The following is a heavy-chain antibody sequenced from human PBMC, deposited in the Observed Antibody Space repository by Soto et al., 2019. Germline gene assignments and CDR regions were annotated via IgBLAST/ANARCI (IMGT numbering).Heavy chain of an antibody. Sequence: ASVKVSCKASGYTFTGYYMHWVRQAPGQGLEWMGWINPNSGGTNYAQKFQGWVTMTRDTSISTAYMELSRLRSDDTAVYYCARDLALYYYGSWSYYNSYYYYYGMDVWGQGTTVTVSS. CDR1: GYTFTGYY. J-gene: IGHJ6*02. CDR2: INPNSGGT. CDR3: ARDLALYYYGSWSYYNSYYYYYGMDV. D-gene: IGHD3-10*01. V-gene: IGHV1-2*04.